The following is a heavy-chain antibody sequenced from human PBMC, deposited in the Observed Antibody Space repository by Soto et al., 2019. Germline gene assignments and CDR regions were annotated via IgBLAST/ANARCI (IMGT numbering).Heavy chain of an antibody. Sequence: QVQLQESGPGLVKPSQTLSLTCDVSRGSVSSGDYYWTWIRQPPGKGLEWIGYIYHSGNTYYNPSLKSRLTISTDMSKNQFSLKLSSVNAADTAVYYCSRKSGSAYYFDSWGQGTLVTVSS. CDR1: RGSVSSGDYY. CDR3: SRKSGSAYYFDS. J-gene: IGHJ4*02. V-gene: IGHV4-30-4*01. D-gene: IGHD3-16*01. CDR2: IYHSGNT.